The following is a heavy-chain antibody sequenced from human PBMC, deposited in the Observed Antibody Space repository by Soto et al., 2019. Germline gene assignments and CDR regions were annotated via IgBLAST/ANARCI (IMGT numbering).Heavy chain of an antibody. CDR1: GFTFSSYW. CDR2: IKQDGSEK. D-gene: IGHD3-10*01. Sequence: PGGSLRLSCAASGFTFSSYWMSWVRQAPGKGLEWVANIKQDGSEKYYVDSVKGRFTISRDNAKNSLYLQMNSLRAEDTAVYYCARDFFGAWYYGSGSPGGGMDVWGQGTTVTVSS. J-gene: IGHJ6*02. CDR3: ARDFFGAWYYGSGSPGGGMDV. V-gene: IGHV3-7*03.